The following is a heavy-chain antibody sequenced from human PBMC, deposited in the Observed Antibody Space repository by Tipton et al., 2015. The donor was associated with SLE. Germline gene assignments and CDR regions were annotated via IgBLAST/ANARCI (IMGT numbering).Heavy chain of an antibody. CDR1: GFTFSSYS. V-gene: IGHV3-48*01. Sequence: SLRLSCAASGFTFSSYSMNWVRQAPGKGLEWVSYISSSSSTIYYADSVKGRFTISRDNAKNSLYLQMNSLRAEDTAVYYCARERDYGSGSYYNWGQGTLVTVSS. CDR3: ARERDYGSGSYYN. J-gene: IGHJ4*02. D-gene: IGHD3-10*01. CDR2: ISSSSSTI.